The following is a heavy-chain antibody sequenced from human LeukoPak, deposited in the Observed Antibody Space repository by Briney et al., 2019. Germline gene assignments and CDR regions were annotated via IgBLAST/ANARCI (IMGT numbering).Heavy chain of an antibody. CDR3: AKEVRESAWYYFDY. J-gene: IGHJ4*02. V-gene: IGHV3-23*01. D-gene: IGHD3-10*01. CDR1: GFTFSSYA. CDR2: ICGSCGST. Sequence: GGSLRLSCAASGFTFSSYAMSWVRQAPGKGPEWVSGICGSCGSTYYADSVKGRFTISRDNSKNTLYLQMNSLRAEDTAVYYCAKEVRESAWYYFDYWGQGTLVTVSS.